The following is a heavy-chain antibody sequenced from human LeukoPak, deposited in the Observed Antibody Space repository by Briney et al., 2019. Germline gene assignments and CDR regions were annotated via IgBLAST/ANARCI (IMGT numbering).Heavy chain of an antibody. V-gene: IGHV3-30-3*01. D-gene: IGHD5-24*01. CDR2: ISYDGSNK. CDR3: AGSRDGYNPPDY. Sequence: PGGSLRLSCAASGFTFSSYAMHWVRQAPGKGLEWVAAISYDGSNKYYADSVKGRFTISRDNSKNTLYLQMNSLRAEDTAVYYCAGSRDGYNPPDYWGQGTLVTVSS. J-gene: IGHJ4*02. CDR1: GFTFSSYA.